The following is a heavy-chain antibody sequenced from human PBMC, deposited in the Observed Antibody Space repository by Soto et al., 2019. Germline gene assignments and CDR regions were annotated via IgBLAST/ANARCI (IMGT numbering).Heavy chain of an antibody. CDR1: GYSFTNYW. CDR3: SRANVWKAGFFAINSFDR. J-gene: IGHJ5*02. V-gene: IGHV5-51*01. Sequence: PGESLKISCKGSGYSFTNYWIGWVRQMPGKGLEWMGTIYLGDSDTRYSPSFQGRVTISADKSISAAYLQWGSLKASDTAMYYCSRANVWKAGFFAINSFDRWGQGTLVAAPQ. CDR2: IYLGDSDT. D-gene: IGHD3-16*01.